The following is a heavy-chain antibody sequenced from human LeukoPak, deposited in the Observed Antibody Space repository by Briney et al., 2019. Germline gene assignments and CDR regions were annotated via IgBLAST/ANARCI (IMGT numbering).Heavy chain of an antibody. J-gene: IGHJ4*02. Sequence: GGSLRLSCAASGFTFSSYAMLWVRQAPGKGLEWVAVISYDGSNKYYADSVKGRFTISRDNSKNTLYLQMNSLRAEDTAVYYCARDMFPIFDYWGQGTLVTVSS. CDR1: GFTFSSYA. CDR3: ARDMFPIFDY. V-gene: IGHV3-30*04. CDR2: ISYDGSNK. D-gene: IGHD3-10*02.